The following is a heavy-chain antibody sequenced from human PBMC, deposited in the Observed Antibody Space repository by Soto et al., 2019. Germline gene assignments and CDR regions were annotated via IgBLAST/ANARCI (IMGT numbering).Heavy chain of an antibody. V-gene: IGHV3-33*01. CDR2: IWYDGSNK. CDR3: ARDQGGQNYFDY. Sequence: QAHLVESGGGVVQPGRSLRLSCAASGFTFNSYGIHWVRQPPGKGLEWVAVIWYDGSNKYYADSVKGRFTISRDNSKNTVYLQMNSLRVEDTAMYSCARDQGGQNYFDYWGQGTLVTVSS. CDR1: GFTFNSYG. J-gene: IGHJ4*02.